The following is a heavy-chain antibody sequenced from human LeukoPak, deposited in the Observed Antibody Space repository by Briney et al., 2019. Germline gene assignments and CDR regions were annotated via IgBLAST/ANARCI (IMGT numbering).Heavy chain of an antibody. CDR3: ARDGYNIDAFDI. CDR1: GGSISSSNW. Sequence: SETLSLTCAVSGGSISSSNWWSWVRQPPGKGLEWIGEIYHSGSTNYNPSLKSRVTISVDKSKNQFSLKLSSVTAVDTAVYYCARDGYNIDAFDIWGQGTMVTVSS. D-gene: IGHD5-24*01. CDR2: IYHSGST. V-gene: IGHV4-4*02. J-gene: IGHJ3*02.